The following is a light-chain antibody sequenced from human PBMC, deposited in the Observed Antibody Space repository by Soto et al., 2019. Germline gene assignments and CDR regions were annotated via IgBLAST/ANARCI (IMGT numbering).Light chain of an antibody. CDR3: SSCTSSSTI. J-gene: IGLJ2*01. CDR1: SSDVGSYNY. Sequence: QSALTQPASVSGSPGQSITISCTGTSSDVGSYNYVSWYQQHPGRAPQLIIYDVSYRPSGVSDRFSGSKSGNTASLTISGVQAGDEADYYCSSCTSSSTIFGGGTKLTVL. V-gene: IGLV2-14*03. CDR2: DVS.